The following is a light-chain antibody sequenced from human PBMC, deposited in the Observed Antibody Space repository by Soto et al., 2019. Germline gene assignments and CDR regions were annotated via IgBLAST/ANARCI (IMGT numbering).Light chain of an antibody. CDR1: QSISNY. J-gene: IGKJ5*01. V-gene: IGKV1-39*01. CDR3: QQSNSKIT. Sequence: DIKMTQSPSSLSASVGDRVTITCRASQSISNYLQWYHHKSGQAPRLLVYAASSLHSGVTSRFSGRGSGKDFTLTISRLEPEDFETYNCQQSNSKITCGQGTRLENK. CDR2: AAS.